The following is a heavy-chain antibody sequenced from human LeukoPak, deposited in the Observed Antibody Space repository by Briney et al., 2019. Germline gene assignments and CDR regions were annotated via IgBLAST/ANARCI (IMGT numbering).Heavy chain of an antibody. CDR2: ISGSGSNT. V-gene: IGHV3-23*01. J-gene: IGHJ4*02. Sequence: GGSLRLSCAASGFTFSSYAMSWVRQAPGKGLEWVSAISGSGSNTYYADSVKGRFTISRDNSKTSLYLQMNSLRAEDTAVYYCANGGNVVVPSAKYAGYFDYWGQGTLVTVSS. CDR3: ANGGNVVVPSAKYAGYFDY. D-gene: IGHD2-2*01. CDR1: GFTFSSYA.